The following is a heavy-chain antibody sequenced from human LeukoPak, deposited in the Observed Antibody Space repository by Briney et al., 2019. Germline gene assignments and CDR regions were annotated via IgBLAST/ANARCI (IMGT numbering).Heavy chain of an antibody. J-gene: IGHJ4*02. CDR2: INHSGST. V-gene: IGHV4-34*01. D-gene: IGHD6-13*01. Sequence: SESLSLTCAVYGGSFSGYYWSWIRQPPGKGLEWIGEINHSGSTNYNPSLKSRVTISVDTSKNQFSLKLSSVTAADTAVYYCARGQRYSSSWYGTLGYWGQGTLVTVSS. CDR1: GGSFSGYY. CDR3: ARGQRYSSSWYGTLGY.